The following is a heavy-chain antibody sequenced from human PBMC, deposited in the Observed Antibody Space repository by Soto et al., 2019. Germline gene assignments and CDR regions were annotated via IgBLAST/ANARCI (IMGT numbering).Heavy chain of an antibody. Sequence: QMQLVQSGAEVKKPGASVKVSCKASGNTFTSYYLHWVRQAPGQGPEWMGIIDPSGGRIEYAQKYQATLTRSRDTSTSTVYMESSSPRSEDTAVYDCLRAAFGLVDRGYGMDVWGQGTTVIVSS. D-gene: IGHD3-16*01. V-gene: IGHV1-46*01. CDR3: LRAAFGLVDRGYGMDV. CDR2: IDPSGGRI. J-gene: IGHJ6*02. CDR1: GNTFTSYY.